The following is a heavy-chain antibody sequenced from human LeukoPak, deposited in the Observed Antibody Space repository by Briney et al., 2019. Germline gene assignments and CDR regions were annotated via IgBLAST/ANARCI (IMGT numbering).Heavy chain of an antibody. CDR3: TRQWFGELFSVFDY. CDR2: ISYSGST. Sequence: SETLSLTCTVSGGSISGYYWSWIRQPPGKGLEWIGYISYSGSTHYNPSLKSRLTISIDTSKNQFSLKLTSVTAADTAVYYCTRQWFGELFSVFDYWGQGSLVTVSS. V-gene: IGHV4-59*08. J-gene: IGHJ4*02. CDR1: GGSISGYY. D-gene: IGHD3-10*01.